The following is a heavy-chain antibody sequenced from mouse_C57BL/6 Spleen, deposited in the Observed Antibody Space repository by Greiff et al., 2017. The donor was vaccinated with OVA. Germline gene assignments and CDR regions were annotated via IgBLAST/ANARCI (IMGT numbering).Heavy chain of an antibody. Sequence: VQLQQSGPELVKPGASVKISCKASGYSFTGYYMNWVKQSPEKSLEWIGEINPSTGGTTYNQKFKAKATLTVDKSSSTAYMQLKSLTSEDSAVYYCARSAIYDDYGAWFAYWGQGTLVTVSA. J-gene: IGHJ3*01. CDR2: INPSTGGT. V-gene: IGHV1-42*01. CDR3: ARSAIYDDYGAWFAY. CDR1: GYSFTGYY. D-gene: IGHD2-4*01.